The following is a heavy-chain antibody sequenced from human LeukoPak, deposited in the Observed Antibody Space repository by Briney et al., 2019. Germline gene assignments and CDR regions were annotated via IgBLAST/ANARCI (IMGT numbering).Heavy chain of an antibody. CDR2: FDPEDGET. J-gene: IGHJ4*02. Sequence: ASVKVSCKVSGYTLTELSMHWVRQAPGKGLEWMGGFDPEDGETIYAQKFQGRVTMTEDTSTDTAYMELSSLRSEDTAVYYCATWGDGYYYDSSGYYSYFDYWGQGTLVTVSS. V-gene: IGHV1-24*01. D-gene: IGHD3-22*01. CDR1: GYTLTELS. CDR3: ATWGDGYYYDSSGYYSYFDY.